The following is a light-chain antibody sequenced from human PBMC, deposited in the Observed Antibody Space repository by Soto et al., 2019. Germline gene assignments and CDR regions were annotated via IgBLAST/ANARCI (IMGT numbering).Light chain of an antibody. CDR3: AAWDDSLDGLV. J-gene: IGLJ2*01. Sequence: QSVLTQPPSASGTPGQRVTISCSGSSSNIGSKPVNWYQQLPGAAPKLLIHNTNQRPSGVPDRFSGSRSGTSASLAISGLWSDYEAHYYCAAWDDSLDGLVFGGGTKLTVL. CDR1: SSNIGSKP. V-gene: IGLV1-44*01. CDR2: NTN.